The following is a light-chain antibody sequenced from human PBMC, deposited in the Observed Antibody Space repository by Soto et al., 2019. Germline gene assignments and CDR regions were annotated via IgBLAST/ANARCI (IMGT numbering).Light chain of an antibody. CDR1: QSVSNN. Sequence: EIVMTQSPATLSVSPGERATLSCRASQSVSNNLAWYQQKPGQAPRLLIYDASTRATGIPARFTGSGSGTEFSLTIGSLQSEDFAVYYCQQYNNWPPIITFGGGTKVDIK. CDR2: DAS. J-gene: IGKJ4*01. CDR3: QQYNNWPPIIT. V-gene: IGKV3-15*01.